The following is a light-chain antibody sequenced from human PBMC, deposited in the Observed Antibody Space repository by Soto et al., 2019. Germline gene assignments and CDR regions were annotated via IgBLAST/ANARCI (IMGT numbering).Light chain of an antibody. CDR3: QQYNNWPGT. CDR1: QSVSSN. J-gene: IGKJ1*01. V-gene: IGKV3-15*01. CDR2: GAS. Sequence: EIVMTQSPATLSVSPGERATLSCRASQSVSSNLAWYQQKPGQAPRLLIYGASTRATGIPARFSGSGSGTEFTLPVSRLQSEDFAVYYCQQYNNWPGTFGQGTKVEIK.